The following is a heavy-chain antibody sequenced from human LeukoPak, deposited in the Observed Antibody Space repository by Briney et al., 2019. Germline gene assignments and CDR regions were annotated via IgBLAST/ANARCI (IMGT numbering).Heavy chain of an antibody. CDR2: INPSGGST. J-gene: IGHJ4*02. D-gene: IGHD5-12*01. V-gene: IGHV1-46*01. Sequence: GASVKVSCKASGYTFTSYYLYWVRQAPGQGLEWMGVINPSGGSTTSAQKFQGRVTMTRDTSTSTVYMELRSLRSEDTAVYYCARDRGYSGYDVWGQGTLVTVSS. CDR1: GYTFTSYY. CDR3: ARDRGYSGYDV.